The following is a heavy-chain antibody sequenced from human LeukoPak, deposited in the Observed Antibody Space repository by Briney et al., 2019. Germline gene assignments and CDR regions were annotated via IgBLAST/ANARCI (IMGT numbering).Heavy chain of an antibody. CDR2: IKSDGST. J-gene: IGHJ1*01. CDR1: GFTFSSYW. D-gene: IGHD3-22*01. CDR3: ARAPSEIGGYYPEYFRH. Sequence: GGSLRLSCAASGFTFSSYWMHWVRQAPGRGLVWVSRIKSDGSTRYADSVKGRFTISRDNAKNTVSLQMTSLRAEDTGVYYCARAPSEIGGYYPEYFRHWGQGTLVIVSS. V-gene: IGHV3-74*01.